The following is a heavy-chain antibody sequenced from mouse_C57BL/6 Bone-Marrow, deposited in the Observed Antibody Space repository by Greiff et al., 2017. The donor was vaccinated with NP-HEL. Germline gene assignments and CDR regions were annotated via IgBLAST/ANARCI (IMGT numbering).Heavy chain of an antibody. CDR2: ISNGGGST. D-gene: IGHD3-1*01. J-gene: IGHJ2*01. CDR1: GFTFSDYY. V-gene: IGHV5-12*01. CDR3: ARHRGFFDY. Sequence: VQLVESGGGLVQPGGSLKLSCAASGFTFSDYYMYWVRQTPEKRLEWVAYISNGGGSTYYPDTVKGRFTISRDNAKNTLYLQMSRLKSEDTAMYYCARHRGFFDYWGQGTTLTVSS.